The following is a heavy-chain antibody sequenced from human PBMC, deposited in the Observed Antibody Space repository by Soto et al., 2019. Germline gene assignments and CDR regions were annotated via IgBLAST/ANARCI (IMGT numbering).Heavy chain of an antibody. CDR3: ARERTGPTSMDV. V-gene: IGHV1-8*01. D-gene: IGHD1-1*01. CDR2: MNPNSGNT. Sequence: QVQLVQSGAEVKKPGASVKVSCKASGYTFTSYDINWVRQATGQGLEWMGWMNPNSGNTGYAQKFRGRVTVTRNTSISTAYMELSSLRSEDTAVYYCARERTGPTSMDVWGQGTTVTVSS. CDR1: GYTFTSYD. J-gene: IGHJ6*02.